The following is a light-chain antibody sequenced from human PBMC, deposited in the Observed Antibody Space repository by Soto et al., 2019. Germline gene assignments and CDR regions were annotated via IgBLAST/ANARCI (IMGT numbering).Light chain of an antibody. Sequence: DIQMTQSPSSLSASVGDRVTITCRASQSISSYLNWYQQKPGKAPKLLIYAASSLQSGVPSRFSGSGSGTDFTLTIISLQPEDFATYYCQQSYSTPRWYTFGQGTKLEIK. CDR3: QQSYSTPRWYT. CDR2: AAS. J-gene: IGKJ2*01. CDR1: QSISSY. V-gene: IGKV1-39*01.